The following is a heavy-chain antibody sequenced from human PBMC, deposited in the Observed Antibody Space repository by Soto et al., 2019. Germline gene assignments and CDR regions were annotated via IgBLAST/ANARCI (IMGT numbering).Heavy chain of an antibody. D-gene: IGHD2-2*02. CDR3: AKDIAVPAAIYYCYYGMDV. CDR1: GFTFSSYA. Sequence: GSLRLSCAASGFTFSSYAMSWARQAPGKGLEWVSAISGSGGSTYYADSVKGRFTISRDNSKNTLYLQMNSLRAEDTAVYYCAKDIAVPAAIYYCYYGMDVWGQGTTVTVSS. CDR2: ISGSGGST. J-gene: IGHJ6*02. V-gene: IGHV3-23*01.